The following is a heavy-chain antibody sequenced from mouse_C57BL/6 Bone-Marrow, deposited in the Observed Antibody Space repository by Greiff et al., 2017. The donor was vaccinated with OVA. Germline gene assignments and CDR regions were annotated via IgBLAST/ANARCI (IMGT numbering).Heavy chain of an antibody. J-gene: IGHJ1*03. V-gene: IGHV3-6*01. CDR1: GYSITSGYY. D-gene: IGHD1-1*01. Sequence: VQLKESGPGLVKPSQSLSLTCSVTGYSITSGYYWNWIRQFPGNKLEWMGYISYDGSNNYNPSLKNRISITRDTSKNQFFLKLNSVTTEDTATYYCAREDYGSSYVDFDVWGTGTTVTVSS. CDR3: AREDYGSSYVDFDV. CDR2: ISYDGSN.